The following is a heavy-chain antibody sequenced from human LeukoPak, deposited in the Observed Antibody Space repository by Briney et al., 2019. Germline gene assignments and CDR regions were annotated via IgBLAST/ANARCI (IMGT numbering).Heavy chain of an antibody. V-gene: IGHV1-46*01. Sequence: ASVKVSCKASGYAFTSYYMHWVRQAPGQGLEWMGIINPSGGSTSYAQKFQGRVTMTRDTSTSTVYMELSSLRSEDTAVYYCARAGYSSSWYHNLDAFDIWGQGTMVTVSS. CDR3: ARAGYSSSWYHNLDAFDI. CDR2: INPSGGST. D-gene: IGHD6-13*01. J-gene: IGHJ3*02. CDR1: GYAFTSYY.